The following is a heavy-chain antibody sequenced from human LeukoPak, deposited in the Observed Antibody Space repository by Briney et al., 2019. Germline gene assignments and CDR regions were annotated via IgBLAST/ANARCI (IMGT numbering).Heavy chain of an antibody. J-gene: IGHJ4*02. V-gene: IGHV1-69*13. CDR2: IIPIFGTA. D-gene: IGHD3-22*01. Sequence: SVEVSCKASGYTFTTYYVHWVRQAPGQGLEWMGGIIPIFGTANYAQKFQGRVTITADESTSTAYMELSSLRSEDTAVYYCARDRLVAPIDYYYDSSGSFDYWGQGTLVTVSS. CDR3: ARDRLVAPIDYYYDSSGSFDY. CDR1: GYTFTTYY.